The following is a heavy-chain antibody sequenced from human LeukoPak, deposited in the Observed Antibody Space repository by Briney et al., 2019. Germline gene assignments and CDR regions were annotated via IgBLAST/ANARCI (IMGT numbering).Heavy chain of an antibody. CDR3: AKEAMYYDNSGSNWFDP. V-gene: IGHV3-23*01. CDR1: GFTFNNYA. J-gene: IGHJ5*02. Sequence: GGSLRLSCAASGFTFNNYAMSWVRQGPGRGLEWVSAISDAGADTHYADSVKGRFTISRDKSKNTLYLQMNSLRAEDTAMYYCAKEAMYYDNSGSNWFDPWGQGTLVIVSS. CDR2: ISDAGADT. D-gene: IGHD3-22*01.